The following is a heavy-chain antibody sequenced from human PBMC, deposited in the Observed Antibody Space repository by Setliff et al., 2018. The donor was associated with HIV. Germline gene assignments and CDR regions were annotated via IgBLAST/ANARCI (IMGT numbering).Heavy chain of an antibody. CDR2: IKQDGSEK. D-gene: IGHD2-8*01. Sequence: GGSLRLSCAASRFIFSNYWMSWVRQAPGKGLEWVAYIKQDGSEKYYVDSVKGRFTISRDNAKNSVYLQMNSLRVEDTAVYYCAALSLRTNAVYGVISTRFDPWGQGTLVTVSS. J-gene: IGHJ5*02. V-gene: IGHV3-7*03. CDR3: AALSLRTNAVYGVISTRFDP. CDR1: RFIFSNYW.